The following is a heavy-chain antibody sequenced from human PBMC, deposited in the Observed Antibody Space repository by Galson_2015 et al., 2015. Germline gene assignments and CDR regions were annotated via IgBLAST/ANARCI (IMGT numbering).Heavy chain of an antibody. Sequence: SLRLSCAASGFTLRSYAMSWVRQAPGKGLEWVSTLSGSVGSTYCADSVKGRFTISRDNSKNTLYLQMNSLRAEDTAVYYCAKHKAVVNTFDYFDYWGQGTLVTVSS. CDR3: AKHKAVVNTFDYFDY. J-gene: IGHJ4*02. D-gene: IGHD2/OR15-2a*01. V-gene: IGHV3-23*01. CDR1: GFTLRSYA. CDR2: LSGSVGST.